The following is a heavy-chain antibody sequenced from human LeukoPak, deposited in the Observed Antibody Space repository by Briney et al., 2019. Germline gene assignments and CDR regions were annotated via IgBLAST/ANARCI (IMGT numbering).Heavy chain of an antibody. Sequence: ASVKVSCKASGYTFTSYYMHWVRQAPGQGLEWMGIINPSGGSTSYAQKFQGRVTMTRDMSTSAVYMELSSLRSEDTAVYYCARDGGSYKYYFDYWGQGTLVTVSS. CDR2: INPSGGST. CDR3: ARDGGSYKYYFDY. V-gene: IGHV1-46*01. CDR1: GYTFTSYY. D-gene: IGHD1-26*01. J-gene: IGHJ4*02.